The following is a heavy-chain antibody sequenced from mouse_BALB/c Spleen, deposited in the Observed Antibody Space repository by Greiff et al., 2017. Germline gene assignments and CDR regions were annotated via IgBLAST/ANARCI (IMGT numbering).Heavy chain of an antibody. CDR2: INPYNDGT. V-gene: IGHV1-14*01. Sequence: VHVKQSGPELVKPGASVKMSCKASGYTFTSYVMHWVKQKPGQGLEWIGYINPYNDGTKYNEKFKGKATLTSDKSSSTAYMELSSLTSEDSAVYYCARTGDGYYVDYFDYWGQGTTLTVSS. CDR1: GYTFTSYV. J-gene: IGHJ2*01. D-gene: IGHD2-3*01. CDR3: ARTGDGYYVDYFDY.